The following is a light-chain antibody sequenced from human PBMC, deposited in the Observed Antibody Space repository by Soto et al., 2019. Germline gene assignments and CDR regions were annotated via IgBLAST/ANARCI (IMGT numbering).Light chain of an antibody. V-gene: IGKV3-20*01. J-gene: IGKJ4*01. CDR3: QQYAASPLT. Sequence: ENVLTQSPGTLSLSPGERATLSCRASQSVGRNYLAWFQQKPGQAPRLLMHTASVRATGIPDRFSGSGSGTDFTLTISRLEPEDFAVFYCQQYAASPLTFGGGTKVAI. CDR1: QSVGRNY. CDR2: TAS.